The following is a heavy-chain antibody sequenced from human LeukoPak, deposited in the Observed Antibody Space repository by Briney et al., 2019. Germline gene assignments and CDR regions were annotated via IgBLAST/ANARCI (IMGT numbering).Heavy chain of an antibody. D-gene: IGHD2-15*01. CDR3: ARPCYKAVVGSYCDY. CDR1: GYSFTSNW. J-gene: IGHJ4*02. V-gene: IGHV5-51*01. Sequence: GESLKISCKGSGYSFTSNWIGWVRQMPGIGLEWMGIIYPGDSDTRYSPSFQGQVTISADKSISTAYLQWSSLKASDTAMYYCARPCYKAVVGSYCDYWGQGTLVTVPS. CDR2: IYPGDSDT.